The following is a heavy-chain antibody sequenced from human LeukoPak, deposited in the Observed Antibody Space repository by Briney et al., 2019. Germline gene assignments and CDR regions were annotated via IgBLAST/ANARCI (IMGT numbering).Heavy chain of an antibody. CDR2: ISYDGSNK. J-gene: IGHJ4*02. Sequence: GGSLRLSCAASGFTFSSYAMHWVRQAPGKGLEWVAVISYDGSNKYYADSVKGRFTISRDNSKNTLYLQMNSLRAEDTAVYYCAKEYYDSFDYWGQGTLVTVSS. D-gene: IGHD3-22*01. CDR3: AKEYYDSFDY. V-gene: IGHV3-30-3*01. CDR1: GFTFSSYA.